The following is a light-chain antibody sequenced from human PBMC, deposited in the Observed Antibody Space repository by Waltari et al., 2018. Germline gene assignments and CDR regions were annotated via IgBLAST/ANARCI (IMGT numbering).Light chain of an antibody. J-gene: IGLJ3*02. CDR2: GNN. CDR1: SSNIGAGHD. CDR3: QSFDSNVRGGVV. V-gene: IGLV1-40*01. Sequence: QSILTQPTSVSGAPGQRVTTPCTGSSSNIGAGHDVLWYQAFPGTAPKLLIYGNNNRPSGVPDRFSGSKSGSSASLAINGLQAEDEADYYCQSFDSNVRGGVVFGGGTKVTVL.